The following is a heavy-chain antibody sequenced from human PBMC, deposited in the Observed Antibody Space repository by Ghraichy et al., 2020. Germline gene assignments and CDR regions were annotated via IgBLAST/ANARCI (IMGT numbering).Heavy chain of an antibody. Sequence: SETLSLTCFVSGVFITSDNFYWNWVRQTPGKGLEWIGYIHSSGNTFYNPSLKSLPSISLDTSRNQFSLNLTSLTAEDTALYFCARGPPTYSSSSTWLDAWGQGTQVTVSS. CDR2: IHSSGNT. CDR1: GVFITSDNFY. V-gene: IGHV4-30-4*01. CDR3: ARGPPTYSSSSTWLDA. J-gene: IGHJ5*02. D-gene: IGHD6-6*01.